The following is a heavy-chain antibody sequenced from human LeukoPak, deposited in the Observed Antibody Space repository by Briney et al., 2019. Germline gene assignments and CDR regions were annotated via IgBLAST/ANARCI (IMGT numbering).Heavy chain of an antibody. D-gene: IGHD3-10*01. CDR3: ARSASNYGSGSYDRFDP. CDR2: INPNSGGT. Sequence: GASVKVSCKASAYTFTDYYMHWVRQAPGQGLEWMGWINPNSGGTKYAQKYQGRVTMTRDTSISTAYMELSRLTSDDTAFYYCARSASNYGSGSYDRFDPWGQGTLVTVSS. J-gene: IGHJ5*02. CDR1: AYTFTDYY. V-gene: IGHV1-2*02.